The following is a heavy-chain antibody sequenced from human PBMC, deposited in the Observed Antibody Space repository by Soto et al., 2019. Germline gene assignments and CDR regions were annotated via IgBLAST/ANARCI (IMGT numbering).Heavy chain of an antibody. J-gene: IGHJ5*02. Sequence: SETLSLTCTVSGGSISSYYWSWIRQPPGKGLEWIGYIYYSGSTNYNPSLKSRVTISVDTSKNQFSLKLSSVTAADTAVYYCARVTWGSYRLFPWFDPWGQGTLVTVSS. V-gene: IGHV4-59*01. CDR1: GGSISSYY. CDR3: ARVTWGSYRLFPWFDP. CDR2: IYYSGST. D-gene: IGHD3-16*02.